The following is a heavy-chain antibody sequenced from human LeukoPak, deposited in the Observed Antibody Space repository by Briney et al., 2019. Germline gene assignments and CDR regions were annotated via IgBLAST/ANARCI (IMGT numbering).Heavy chain of an antibody. CDR3: AREQTYGDYFDY. Sequence: PGGSLRLSCAASESTFRSYEMIWVRQAPGKGLEWVSYIDSRGSTISYADSVRGRFTISRDNAKNSLYLQMSSLRAEDTAVYYCAREQTYGDYFDYWGQGTLVTVSS. CDR2: IDSRGSTI. V-gene: IGHV3-48*03. CDR1: ESTFRSYE. D-gene: IGHD4-17*01. J-gene: IGHJ4*02.